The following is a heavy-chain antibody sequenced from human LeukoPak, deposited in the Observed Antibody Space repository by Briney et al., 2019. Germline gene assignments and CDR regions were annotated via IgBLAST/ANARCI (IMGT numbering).Heavy chain of an antibody. V-gene: IGHV3-15*01. J-gene: IGHJ6*03. CDR2: IKSKTDGGTT. CDR1: GLTFSDAW. Sequence: PGGSLRLSCAASGLTFSDAWMTWVRQAPGKGLECIGRIKSKTDGGTTDYAAPVKGRFTISRDDSKNMLYLQMNSLKTEDSALYYCTTARSGWAFYYYMDVWGKGTTVTVSS. D-gene: IGHD6-19*01. CDR3: TTARSGWAFYYYMDV.